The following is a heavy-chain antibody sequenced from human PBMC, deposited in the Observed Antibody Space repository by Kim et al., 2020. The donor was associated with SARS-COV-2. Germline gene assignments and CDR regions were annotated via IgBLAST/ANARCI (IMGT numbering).Heavy chain of an antibody. Sequence: ASVKVSCKASGYTFTSYGISWVRQAPGQGLEWMGWISAYNGNTNYAQKLQGRVTMTTDTSTSTAYMELRSLRSDDTAVYYCARGTYEVEVAAALDYWGQGTLVTVSS. CDR3: ARGTYEVEVAAALDY. CDR2: ISAYNGNT. J-gene: IGHJ4*02. CDR1: GYTFTSYG. V-gene: IGHV1-18*01. D-gene: IGHD2-15*01.